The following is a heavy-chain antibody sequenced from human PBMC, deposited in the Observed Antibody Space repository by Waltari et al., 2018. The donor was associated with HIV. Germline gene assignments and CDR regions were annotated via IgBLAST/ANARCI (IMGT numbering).Heavy chain of an antibody. V-gene: IGHV4-39*07. CDR1: GGSLTSDSYY. Sequence: QVHLQESGPRLAKPSETLSLTCTVSGGSLTSDSYYWGWTRQPPGKGLEWIGSIHYSGSVYYNPSLKSRITISQDTSKNQLSLKLRSVAAADTALYYCARDRRGVEGERYRAFDIWGQGTVVTVSS. CDR2: IHYSGSV. D-gene: IGHD1-26*01. CDR3: ARDRRGVEGERYRAFDI. J-gene: IGHJ3*02.